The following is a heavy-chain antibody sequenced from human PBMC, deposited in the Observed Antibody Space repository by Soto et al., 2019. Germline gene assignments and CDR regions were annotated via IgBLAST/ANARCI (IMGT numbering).Heavy chain of an antibody. CDR2: ISAYNGNT. J-gene: IGHJ6*03. Sequence: ASVKVSCKASGYTFTSYGISWVRQAPGQGLEWMGWISAYNGNTNYAQKLQGRVTMTTDPSTSTAYMELRSLRSDDTAVYYCARDSSWDLYCSSTSCTDGYYYYYMDVWGKGTTVTVSS. CDR1: GYTFTSYG. V-gene: IGHV1-18*01. D-gene: IGHD2-2*01. CDR3: ARDSSWDLYCSSTSCTDGYYYYYMDV.